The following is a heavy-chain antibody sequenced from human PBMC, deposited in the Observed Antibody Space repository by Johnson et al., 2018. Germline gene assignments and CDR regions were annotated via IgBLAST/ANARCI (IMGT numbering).Heavy chain of an antibody. CDR1: GFIFSRYG. V-gene: IGHV3-9*01. CDR3: ARDLRDYGNGMDV. J-gene: IGHJ6*02. CDR2: ISWNSGSI. D-gene: IGHD4-17*01. Sequence: VQLVQSGGGVVQPGRSLRLSCVVSGFIFSRYGMHWVRQAPGKGLEWVSGISWNSGSIGYADSVKGRFTISRDNSKNTRYLQMTSLRAEDTAVFYCARDLRDYGNGMDVWGQGTTVTVSS.